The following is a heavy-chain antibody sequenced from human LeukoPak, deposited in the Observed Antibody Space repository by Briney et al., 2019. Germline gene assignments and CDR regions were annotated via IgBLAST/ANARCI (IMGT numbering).Heavy chain of an antibody. CDR2: ISGSGGST. CDR1: GFTFSSYA. J-gene: IGHJ5*02. D-gene: IGHD6-19*01. V-gene: IGHV3-23*01. CDR3: AKDFLKSSGWYGSWFDP. Sequence: GGSLRLSCAASGFTFSSYAMSWVRQAPGKGLEWVSAISGSGGSTYYADSVKGRFTISRDNSKNTLYLQMNSLRVEDTAVYYCAKDFLKSSGWYGSWFDPWGQGTLVTVSS.